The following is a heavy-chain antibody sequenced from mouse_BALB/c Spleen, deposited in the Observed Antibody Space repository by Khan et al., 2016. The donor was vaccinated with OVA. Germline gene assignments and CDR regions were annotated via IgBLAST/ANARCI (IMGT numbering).Heavy chain of an antibody. CDR3: AWPYGYDGRAWFAY. J-gene: IGHJ3*01. D-gene: IGHD2-14*01. CDR1: GFDFSRYW. CDR2: INPDSSTI. Sequence: EVKLLESGGGLVQPGGSLKLSCAASGFDFSRYWMSWVRQAPGKGLEWIGEINPDSSTINYTPSLKDKFIISRDNAKNTLYLQMSKVRSEDTALYYCAWPYGYDGRAWFAYWGQGTLVTVSA. V-gene: IGHV4-1*02.